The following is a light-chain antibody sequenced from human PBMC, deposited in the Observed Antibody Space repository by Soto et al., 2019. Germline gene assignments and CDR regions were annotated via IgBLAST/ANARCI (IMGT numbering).Light chain of an antibody. CDR3: QQSDDLPT. Sequence: DIQLTQSPSSLSASVGDRVTITCQASQDINNYVNWYQRKAGTAPNLLIYDASTLKPGVPSRFSGSGSGTDFTFTISSLQPEDFATYFCQQSDDLPTFGQGTRLEIK. V-gene: IGKV1-33*01. CDR1: QDINNY. J-gene: IGKJ5*01. CDR2: DAS.